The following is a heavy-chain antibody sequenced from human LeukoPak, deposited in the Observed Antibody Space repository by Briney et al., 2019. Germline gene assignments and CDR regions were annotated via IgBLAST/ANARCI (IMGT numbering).Heavy chain of an antibody. CDR3: AKAPGDFFNFDY. CDR2: ISGSGGST. Sequence: GGSLILSCAASGFTFSSYAMSWVRQAPGKGLEWVSAISGSGGSTYYADSVKGRFTISRDNSKNTLYLQMNSLRAEDTAVYYCAKAPGDFFNFDYWGQGTLVTVSS. CDR1: GFTFSSYA. V-gene: IGHV3-23*01. J-gene: IGHJ4*02. D-gene: IGHD1-14*01.